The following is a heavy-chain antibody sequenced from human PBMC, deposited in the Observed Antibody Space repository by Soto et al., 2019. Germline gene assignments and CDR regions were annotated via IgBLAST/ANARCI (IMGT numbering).Heavy chain of an antibody. D-gene: IGHD3-22*01. CDR2: IYWDDDK. Sequence: QITLKESGPTLVKPTQTLTLTCTFSGFSLETSGMGMSWIRQPPGKALEWLALIYWDDDKRYSPSLKNRLTINKYTLRNSVVLKLTNVEVLDTATYYFAHSLYHYDDSGPYHYWYLDLWGRGTVRTVSS. V-gene: IGHV2-5*02. CDR3: AHSLYHYDDSGPYHYWYLDL. J-gene: IGHJ2*01. CDR1: GFSLETSGMG.